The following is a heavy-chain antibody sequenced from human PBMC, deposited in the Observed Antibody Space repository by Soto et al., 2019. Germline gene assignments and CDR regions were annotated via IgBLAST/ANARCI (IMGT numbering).Heavy chain of an antibody. V-gene: IGHV4-30-4*01. Sequence: QVQLQESGPGLVKPSQTLSLTCTVSGGSISSGDYYWSWIRQPPGKGLEWIGYIYYSGSTYYNPSLKSRVTISVDTSKNQFSLKLSSVTAADTAVYYCARVDNWSDLPYHYYGMDVWGQGTTVTVSS. J-gene: IGHJ6*02. CDR3: ARVDNWSDLPYHYYGMDV. CDR2: IYYSGST. D-gene: IGHD1-1*01. CDR1: GGSISSGDYY.